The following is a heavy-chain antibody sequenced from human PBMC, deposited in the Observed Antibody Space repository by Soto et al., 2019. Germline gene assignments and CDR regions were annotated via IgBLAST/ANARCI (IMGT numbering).Heavy chain of an antibody. Sequence: GGSVRLSCAASGFTFSSYGMHWVRQAPGKGLEWVAVISYDGSNKYYADSVKGRFTISRDNSKNTLYLQMNSLRAEDTAVYYCAKDLDYDSSGYPGYWGQGTLVTVSS. CDR1: GFTFSSYG. CDR3: AKDLDYDSSGYPGY. D-gene: IGHD3-22*01. V-gene: IGHV3-30*18. CDR2: ISYDGSNK. J-gene: IGHJ4*02.